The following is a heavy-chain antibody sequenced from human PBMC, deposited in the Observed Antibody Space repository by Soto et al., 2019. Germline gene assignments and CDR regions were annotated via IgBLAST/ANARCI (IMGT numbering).Heavy chain of an antibody. CDR2: IWYDGSNK. J-gene: IGHJ4*02. Sequence: QVQLVESGGGVVQPGRSLRLSCAASGFTFSSYGMHWVRQAPGKGLEWVAVIWYDGSNKYYADSVKGRFTISRDNSKNPQYMQMNSLRAEYTAVYYCARDKYDYVWGSYPLGDYWGQGTLVTVSS. D-gene: IGHD3-16*02. CDR1: GFTFSSYG. CDR3: ARDKYDYVWGSYPLGDY. V-gene: IGHV3-33*01.